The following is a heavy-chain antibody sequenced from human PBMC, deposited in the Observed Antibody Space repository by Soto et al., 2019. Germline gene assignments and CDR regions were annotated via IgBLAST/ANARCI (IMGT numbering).Heavy chain of an antibody. J-gene: IGHJ4*02. D-gene: IGHD2-15*01. CDR2: INGDGDYT. CDR1: GFSFSNYW. CDR3: ARERGGYSSDF. V-gene: IGHV3-74*01. Sequence: EVQLVESGGGLVQPGGSLRLSCAASGFSFSNYWMHWIRQVPGKGLVWVSRINGDGDYTNYADSVKGRFTISRDNAKNTLYLQMNSLRAEDTAVYYCARERGGYSSDFWGQGTLGTVSS.